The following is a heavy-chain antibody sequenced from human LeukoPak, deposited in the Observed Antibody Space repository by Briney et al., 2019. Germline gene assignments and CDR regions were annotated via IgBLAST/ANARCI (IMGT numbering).Heavy chain of an antibody. CDR2: INHSGST. D-gene: IGHD2-15*01. Sequence: SETLSLTCAVYGGSFSGYYWSWIRQPPGKGLEWIGEINHSGSTNYNPSLKSRVIISVDTSKNQFSLKLSSVTAADTAVYYCARRRVVVVAATVPSLKRYWYFDLWGRGALVTVSS. CDR1: GGSFSGYY. J-gene: IGHJ2*01. V-gene: IGHV4-34*01. CDR3: ARRRVVVVAATVPSLKRYWYFDL.